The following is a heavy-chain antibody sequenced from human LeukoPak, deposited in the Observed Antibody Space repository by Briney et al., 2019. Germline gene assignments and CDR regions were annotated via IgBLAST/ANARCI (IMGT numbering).Heavy chain of an antibody. CDR3: ARASIKGIAAAGNLDY. J-gene: IGHJ4*02. V-gene: IGHV1-46*01. D-gene: IGHD6-13*01. Sequence: ASVKVSCKASGYTFTSFYMHWVRQAPGQGLEWMGIINPGGGSTNYAQKFLGRVTMTRDTSTRTVYMQLSSLRSDDTAVYYCARASIKGIAAAGNLDYWGQGTLVTVSS. CDR1: GYTFTSFY. CDR2: INPGGGST.